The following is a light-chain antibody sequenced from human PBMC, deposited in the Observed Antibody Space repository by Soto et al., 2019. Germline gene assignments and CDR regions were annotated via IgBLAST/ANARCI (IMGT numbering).Light chain of an antibody. CDR3: QHYGASAAWT. V-gene: IGKV3-20*01. CDR2: GAY. CDR1: QFVSSR. J-gene: IGKJ1*01. Sequence: EIVVTQSPATLSGSPGERVTLSCRASQFVSSRLAWYQQRPGQVPRLLIFGAYNRASGIPDRFSGRGSGTDFTLSITRLEPEDFAVYYCQHYGASAAWTFGQGTKVEVK.